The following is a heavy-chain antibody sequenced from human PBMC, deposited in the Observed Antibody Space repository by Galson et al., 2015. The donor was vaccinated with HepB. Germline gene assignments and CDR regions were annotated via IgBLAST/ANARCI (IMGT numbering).Heavy chain of an antibody. J-gene: IGHJ4*02. V-gene: IGHV3-23*01. D-gene: IGHD1-1*01. CDR3: AKGTTNIDY. CDR2: ISVSGSGR. CDR1: GFTFSSLG. Sequence: SLRLSCAASGFTFSSLGMTWVRQAPGKGLECVSAISVSGSGRDYADFVKGRFTISRDNSKNMLYLQMNDLRAEDTAVYYCAKGTTNIDYWGQGTLVTVSS.